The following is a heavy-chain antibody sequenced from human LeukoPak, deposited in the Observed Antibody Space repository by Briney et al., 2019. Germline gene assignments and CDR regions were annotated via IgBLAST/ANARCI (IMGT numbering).Heavy chain of an antibody. D-gene: IGHD2-15*01. CDR1: GYTFTSYD. J-gene: IGHJ4*02. V-gene: IGHV1-8*01. Sequence: ASVKVSCTASGYTFTSYDINWVRQATGQGLEWMGWMNPNSGNTGYAQKFQGRVTMTRNTSISTAYMELSSLRSEDTAVYYCARAYVYCSGGSCYPNFDYWGQGTLVTVSS. CDR2: MNPNSGNT. CDR3: ARAYVYCSGGSCYPNFDY.